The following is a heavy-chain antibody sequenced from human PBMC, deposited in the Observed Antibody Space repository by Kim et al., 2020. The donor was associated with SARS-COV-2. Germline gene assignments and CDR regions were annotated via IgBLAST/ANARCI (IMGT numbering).Heavy chain of an antibody. Sequence: KFQGRVTITADKSTSTAYMELSSLRSEDTAVYYCARRGYSGYDYWDYFDYWGQGTLVTVSS. J-gene: IGHJ4*02. V-gene: IGHV1-69*02. D-gene: IGHD5-12*01. CDR3: ARRGYSGYDYWDYFDY.